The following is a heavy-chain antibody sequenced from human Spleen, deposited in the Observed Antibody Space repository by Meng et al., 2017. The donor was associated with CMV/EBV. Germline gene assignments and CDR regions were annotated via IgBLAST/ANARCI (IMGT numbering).Heavy chain of an antibody. V-gene: IGHV5-51*01. J-gene: IGHJ4*02. D-gene: IGHD3-10*01. Sequence: GESLKISCKGSGYRFTNYWITWVRQTPGKGLEWMGIIYPDDSDTTYNPSFQGQVTFSVDKSINTAYLEWSSLKASDTATYYCARLIGGNSGIFDYWGQGTLVTVSS. CDR1: GYRFTNYW. CDR2: IYPDDSDT. CDR3: ARLIGGNSGIFDY.